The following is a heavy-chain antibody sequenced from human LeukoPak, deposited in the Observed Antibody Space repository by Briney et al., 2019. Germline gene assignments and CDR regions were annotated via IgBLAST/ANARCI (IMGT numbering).Heavy chain of an antibody. J-gene: IGHJ4*02. CDR3: ARDLIPQYDSSGYTYYFDY. D-gene: IGHD3-22*01. CDR1: GFTLTTYW. CDR2: IKQDGSEK. Sequence: PGGSLRLSCAASGFTLTTYWMSWVRQAPGKGPEWLANIKQDGSEKYYVDSVKGRFTISRDNAKMSLYLQMNNLRAEDTAVYYCARDLIPQYDSSGYTYYFDYWGQGTLVAVSS. V-gene: IGHV3-7*01.